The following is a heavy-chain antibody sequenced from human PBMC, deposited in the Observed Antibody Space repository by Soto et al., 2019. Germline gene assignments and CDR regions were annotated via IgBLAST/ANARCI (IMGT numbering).Heavy chain of an antibody. CDR2: IYYSGST. J-gene: IGHJ4*02. Sequence: SETLSLTCTFSGDSISSSKYYWGWIRQHPGKGLEWIGYIYYSGSTYYNPSLKSRVTISVDTSKNQFSLKLSSVTAADTAVYYCARHPDYWGQGTLVTVSS. V-gene: IGHV4-31*03. CDR1: GDSISSSKYY. CDR3: ARHPDY.